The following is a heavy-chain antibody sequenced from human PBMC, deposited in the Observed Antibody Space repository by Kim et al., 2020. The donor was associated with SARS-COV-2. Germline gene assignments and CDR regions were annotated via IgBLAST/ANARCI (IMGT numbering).Heavy chain of an antibody. D-gene: IGHD3-3*01. J-gene: IGHJ5*02. V-gene: IGHV1-69*13. CDR3: ARARAHIIPVTIFGVVKEGGWFDP. CDR2: IIPIFVTV. CDR1: GGTFSSYA. Sequence: SVKVSCKASGGTFSSYAISWVRQAPGQGLEWMGGIIPIFVTVNYAQKFQGRVTITADESTSTAYMELSSLRSEDTAVYYCARARAHIIPVTIFGVVKEGGWFDPWGQGTLVTVSS.